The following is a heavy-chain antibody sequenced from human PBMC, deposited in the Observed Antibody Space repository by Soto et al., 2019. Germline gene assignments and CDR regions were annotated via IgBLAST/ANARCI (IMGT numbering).Heavy chain of an antibody. J-gene: IGHJ6*02. CDR2: IKSKTDGGTT. CDR1: GFTFSNAW. D-gene: IGHD3-3*02. V-gene: IGHV3-15*07. Sequence: GGSLRLSCAASGFTFSNAWMNWVRQAPGKGLEWVGRIKSKTDGGTTDYAAPVKGRFTISRDDSKNTLYLQMNSLKTEDTAVYYCTTHLRVYYYGMDVWGQGTTVTVSS. CDR3: TTHLRVYYYGMDV.